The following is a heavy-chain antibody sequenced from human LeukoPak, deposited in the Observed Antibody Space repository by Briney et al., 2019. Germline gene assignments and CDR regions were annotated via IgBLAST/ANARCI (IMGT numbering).Heavy chain of an antibody. J-gene: IGHJ4*02. Sequence: GGSLRLSCAASGFTFSSYSMNWVRQAPGKGLEWVSSISSSSSSINNADSVNGRFTISRDNTKKSLYLQMNSLRAEATAVYYCARGYGSGRLNVLFDYWGQGTLVTVSS. CDR2: ISSSSSSI. V-gene: IGHV3-21*01. D-gene: IGHD3-10*01. CDR1: GFTFSSYS. CDR3: ARGYGSGRLNVLFDY.